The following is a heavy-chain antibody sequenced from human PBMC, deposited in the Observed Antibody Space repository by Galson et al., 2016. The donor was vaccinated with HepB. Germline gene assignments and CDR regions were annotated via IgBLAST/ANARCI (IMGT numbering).Heavy chain of an antibody. D-gene: IGHD3/OR15-3a*01. CDR3: APARIGLGAIGWGFDF. CDR1: GFSVTASGVG. Sequence: PALVKPTQTLILTCTFSGFSVTASGVGVGWIRQPPGKALEWLALMYWNDDTRYSPSLKSRLTLTKDSSINQVVLTMTDVDTKDTGTYFCAPARIGLGAIGWGFDFWGQGALVTVSS. J-gene: IGHJ4*02. CDR2: MYWNDDT. V-gene: IGHV2-5*01.